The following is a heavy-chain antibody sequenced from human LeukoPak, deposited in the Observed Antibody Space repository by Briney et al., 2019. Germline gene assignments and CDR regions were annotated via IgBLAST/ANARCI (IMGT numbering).Heavy chain of an antibody. CDR1: GGSISSGDYY. J-gene: IGHJ5*02. V-gene: IGHV4-39*01. CDR2: IYYSGST. Sequence: RPSETLSLTCTVSGGSISSGDYYWSWIRQPPGKGLEWIGSIYYSGSTYYNPSLKSRVTISVDTSKNQFSLKLSSVTAADTAVYYCARGQQLVLGWFDPWGQGTLVTVSS. CDR3: ARGQQLVLGWFDP. D-gene: IGHD6-13*01.